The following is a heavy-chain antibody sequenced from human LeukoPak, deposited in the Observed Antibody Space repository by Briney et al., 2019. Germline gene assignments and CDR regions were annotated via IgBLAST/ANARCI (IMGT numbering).Heavy chain of an antibody. CDR2: IFYTGNT. V-gene: IGHV4-59*01. CDR3: ARVFRRDGYFDY. J-gene: IGHJ4*02. Sequence: SETLSLTCTVSGGSITEYYWSWIRQPPGKGLEWIGYIFYTGNTNYNPSLKSRVTISVDASKNQLSLQLSSVTAADTAVYYCARVFRRDGYFDYWGQGTLVTVSS. CDR1: GGSITEYY. D-gene: IGHD5-24*01.